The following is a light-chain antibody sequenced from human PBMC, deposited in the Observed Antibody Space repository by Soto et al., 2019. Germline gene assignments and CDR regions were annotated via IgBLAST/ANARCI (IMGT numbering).Light chain of an antibody. Sequence: DIQMTQSPSTLSASVGDRVTITCRASQSVGRSLAWYQQQPGKAPKLLIYGVSTLESGVPSRFSGFGSGTEFTLSISSLQPGDFDTYYCQQFYKGWTFGQGTRV. J-gene: IGKJ1*01. V-gene: IGKV1-5*01. CDR2: GVS. CDR3: QQFYKGWT. CDR1: QSVGRS.